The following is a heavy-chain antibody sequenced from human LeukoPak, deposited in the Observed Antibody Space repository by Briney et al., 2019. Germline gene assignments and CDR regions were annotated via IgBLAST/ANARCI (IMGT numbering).Heavy chain of an antibody. CDR2: INSDGSST. V-gene: IGHV3-74*01. CDR1: GFTFSIYW. CDR3: ARDLLNGYSDDY. D-gene: IGHD5-24*01. Sequence: PGGSLRLSCAASGFTFSIYWMHWVRQAPGKVLGWVSRINSDGSSTSYADSVKGRFTISRDNAKNKLYLQMNSLRDEATDVYYCARDLLNGYSDDYWGQGTLVTVSS. J-gene: IGHJ4*02.